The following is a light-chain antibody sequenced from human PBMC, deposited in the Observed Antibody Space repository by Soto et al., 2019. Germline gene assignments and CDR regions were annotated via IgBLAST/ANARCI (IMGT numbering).Light chain of an antibody. CDR1: QSVNRR. CDR2: DAS. CDR3: QQYNSYSSWT. Sequence: DIQMTQSPSTLSPSLGDRVTITCRASQSVNRRLAYLAWYQQKPGKAPNLLIYDASKLKSGVPSRFSGSVSGTEFTLTISSLQPDDFATYYCQQYNSYSSWTFGQGTKVEIK. J-gene: IGKJ1*01. V-gene: IGKV1-5*01.